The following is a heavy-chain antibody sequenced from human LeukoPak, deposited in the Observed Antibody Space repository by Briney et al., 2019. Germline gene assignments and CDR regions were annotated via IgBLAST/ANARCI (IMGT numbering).Heavy chain of an antibody. CDR1: GGSISGGSYY. J-gene: IGHJ4*02. V-gene: IGHV4-61*09. CDR2: IYTSGST. D-gene: IGHD3-10*01. Sequence: PSETLSLTCTVSGGSISGGSYYWSWIRQPARKGLEWIGHIYTSGSTNYNPSLKSRVTISLDTSQNQFSLKLSSVTAADTAVYFCARASPQWLYASGSSQAYYFDYWGQGTLVTVSS. CDR3: ARASPQWLYASGSSQAYYFDY.